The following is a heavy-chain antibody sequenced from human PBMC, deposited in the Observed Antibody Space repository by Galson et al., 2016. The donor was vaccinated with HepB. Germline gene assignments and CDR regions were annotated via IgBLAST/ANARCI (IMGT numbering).Heavy chain of an antibody. D-gene: IGHD1-26*01. CDR2: ISGSGEHI. CDR1: GFRFSGYA. V-gene: IGHV3-23*01. CDR3: AKGSIWVGAALYGMDV. Sequence: SLRLSCAASGFRFSGYAMTWVRQAPGKGLEWVSGISGSGEHIYYADNVKGRFTISSDNSKTTLYVQMTSLRVEDTAVYYCAKGSIWVGAALYGMDVWCQGTTVTASS. J-gene: IGHJ6*02.